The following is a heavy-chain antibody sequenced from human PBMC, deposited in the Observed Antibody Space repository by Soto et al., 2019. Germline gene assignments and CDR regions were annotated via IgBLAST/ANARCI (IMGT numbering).Heavy chain of an antibody. D-gene: IGHD1-20*01. J-gene: IGHJ4*02. CDR3: AKDLRYNRSPAARGGLDY. CDR1: GFTFSNYA. CDR2: ISGGGAAP. Sequence: EVQLLESGGGLVQPGGSLRLSCAASGFTFSNYAMSWVRQAPGKGLEWVSAISGGGAAPYYVDSVKGRFTISRDNIKITLYLQMNNVRAEDTGVYYCAKDLRYNRSPAARGGLDYWGQGILVTVTS. V-gene: IGHV3-23*01.